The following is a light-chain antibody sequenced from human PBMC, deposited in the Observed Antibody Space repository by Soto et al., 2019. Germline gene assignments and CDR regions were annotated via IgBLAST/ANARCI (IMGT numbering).Light chain of an antibody. CDR2: DVS. CDR1: SSDVGGYNY. CDR3: SSYTSSSALYA. V-gene: IGLV2-14*01. J-gene: IGLJ1*01. Sequence: QSVLAQPTPVSGSPGQSKPMSCAGTSSDVGGYNYVSWYQQHPGKAPKLMIYDVSNRPSGVSNRFSGSKSGNTASLTISGLQAEDEADYYCSSYTSSSALYAFGTGTKVTVL.